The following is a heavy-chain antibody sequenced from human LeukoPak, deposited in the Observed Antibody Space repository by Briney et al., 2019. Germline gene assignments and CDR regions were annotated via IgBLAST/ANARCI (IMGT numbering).Heavy chain of an antibody. J-gene: IGHJ4*02. CDR2: IYYSGST. Sequence: PSETLSLTCTVCGGSISIYYWSWIRQPQGKGLEWIGYIYYSGSTNYNPSLKSRVTISVDTSKNQFSLKLSSVTAADTAVYYCARHPIAAAVNFDYWGQGTLVTVSS. CDR1: GGSISIYY. V-gene: IGHV4-59*08. CDR3: ARHPIAAAVNFDY. D-gene: IGHD6-13*01.